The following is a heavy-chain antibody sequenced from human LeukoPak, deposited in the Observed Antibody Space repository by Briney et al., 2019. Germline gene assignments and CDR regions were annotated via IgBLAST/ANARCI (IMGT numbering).Heavy chain of an antibody. CDR3: AREAQQLDPYYYYMDV. CDR1: GGTFSSYA. D-gene: IGHD6-13*01. Sequence: SVKVSCKASGGTFSSYAISWVRQAPGQGLEWMGGIIPIFGTVNYAQKFQGRVTITTDESTSTAYMELSSLRSEDTAVYYCAREAQQLDPYYYYMDVWGKGTTVTVSS. V-gene: IGHV1-69*05. J-gene: IGHJ6*03. CDR2: IIPIFGTV.